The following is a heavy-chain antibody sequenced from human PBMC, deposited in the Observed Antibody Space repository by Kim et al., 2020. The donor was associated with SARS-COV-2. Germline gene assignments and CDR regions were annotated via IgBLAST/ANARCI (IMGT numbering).Heavy chain of an antibody. V-gene: IGHV4-39*01. J-gene: IGHJ4*02. Sequence: TYDTPSLKSRLTISGDTTRDQVSLRLSSVTAADTAIYYCARRTEEGGYFDYWGQGTLVTVSS. D-gene: IGHD3-16*01. CDR2: T. CDR3: ARRTEEGGYFDY.